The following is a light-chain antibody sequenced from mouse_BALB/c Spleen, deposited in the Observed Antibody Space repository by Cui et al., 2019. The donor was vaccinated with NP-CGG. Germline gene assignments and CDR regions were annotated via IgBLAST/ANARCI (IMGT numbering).Light chain of an antibody. CDR3: ALWYSNHWV. Sequence: QAVVTQESALTTSPGETVTLTCRSSTGAVTTSNYANWVQEKPDHLFTGLIGGTNNRAIGVPARFSGSLIGDKAALTITGAQTEDEAIYFCALWYSNHWVFGGGTKLTVL. CDR1: TGAVTTSNY. V-gene: IGLV1*01. CDR2: GTN. J-gene: IGLJ1*01.